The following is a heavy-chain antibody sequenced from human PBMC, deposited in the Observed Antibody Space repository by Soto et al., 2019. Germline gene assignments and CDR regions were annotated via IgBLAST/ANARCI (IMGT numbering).Heavy chain of an antibody. V-gene: IGHV4-39*01. CDR3: ARLREPRGIISYYGMDV. J-gene: IGHJ6*02. Sequence: SETLSLTCTVSGGSIYSHSYYWGWIRQPPGKGLEWIASIYYSGNTYYNPSLKSRVTMSVDTSKNQFSLKLISVTAADTAVYYCARLREPRGIISYYGMDVWGQGTTVTVSS. CDR2: IYYSGNT. D-gene: IGHD3-10*01. CDR1: GGSIYSHSYY.